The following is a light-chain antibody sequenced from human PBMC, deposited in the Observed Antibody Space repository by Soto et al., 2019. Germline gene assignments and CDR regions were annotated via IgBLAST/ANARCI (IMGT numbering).Light chain of an antibody. CDR3: CSYAGISTFAYV. V-gene: IGLV2-23*03. CDR1: SSDVGSYNL. CDR2: EGR. Sequence: QSALTQPASVSGSPGQSITISCTGTSSDVGSYNLVSWYQQHPGKAPKLMIYEGRKRPSGVSNRFSGSKSGNTASLTISGLQAEDEADYYCCSYAGISTFAYVFGTGTKVTVL. J-gene: IGLJ1*01.